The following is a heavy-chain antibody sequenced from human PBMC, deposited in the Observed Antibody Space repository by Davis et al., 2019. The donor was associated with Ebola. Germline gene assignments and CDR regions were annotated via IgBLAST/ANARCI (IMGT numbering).Heavy chain of an antibody. CDR1: GYTFTGYY. Sequence: ASVKVSCKASGYTFTGYYMHWVRQAPGQGLEWMGWLNPNSGGTNYAQKFQGRVTMTRDTSISTAYMELSRLRSDDTAVYYCASSSGWWGGWFDPWGQGTLVTVSS. CDR3: ASSSGWWGGWFDP. D-gene: IGHD6-19*01. CDR2: LNPNSGGT. J-gene: IGHJ5*02. V-gene: IGHV1-2*02.